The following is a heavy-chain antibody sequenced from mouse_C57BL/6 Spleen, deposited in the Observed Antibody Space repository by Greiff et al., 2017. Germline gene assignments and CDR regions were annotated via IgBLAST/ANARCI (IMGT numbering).Heavy chain of an antibody. Sequence: VQLQQSGPELVKPGASVKISCKASGYTFTDYYMNWVKQSHGKSLEWIGDINPNNGGTSYNQKFKGKATLTVDKSSSTAYMELRSLTSEDSAVYYCASPLYYDEAMDYWGQGTSVTVSS. V-gene: IGHV1-26*01. J-gene: IGHJ4*01. D-gene: IGHD2-4*01. CDR2: INPNNGGT. CDR3: ASPLYYDEAMDY. CDR1: GYTFTDYY.